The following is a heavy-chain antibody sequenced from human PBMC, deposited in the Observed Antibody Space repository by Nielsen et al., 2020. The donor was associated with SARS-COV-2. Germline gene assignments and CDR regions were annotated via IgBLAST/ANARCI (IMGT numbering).Heavy chain of an antibody. Sequence: SETLSLTCAVSGGSISSSNWWSWVRQPPGKGLEWIGEIYHSGSTNYNPSLKSRVTISVDKSKSQFSLKLSSVTAADTAVYYCARGYCSSTSCYMNWFDPWGQGTLVTVSS. CDR3: ARGYCSSTSCYMNWFDP. CDR2: IYHSGST. CDR1: GGSISSSNW. V-gene: IGHV4-4*02. J-gene: IGHJ5*02. D-gene: IGHD2-2*02.